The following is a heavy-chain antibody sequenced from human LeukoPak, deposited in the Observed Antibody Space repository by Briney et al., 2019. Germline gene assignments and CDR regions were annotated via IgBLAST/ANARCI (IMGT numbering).Heavy chain of an antibody. CDR3: TSRRSDSDY. CDR2: IRSEANSYAT. V-gene: IGHV3-73*01. J-gene: IGHJ4*02. CDR1: GFTFSGSA. Sequence: PGGSLRLSCAASGFTFSGSAMHWVRQASGKGLEWVGRIRSEANSYATAYAASVKGRFTISRDDSKNTAYLQMNSLKTEDTAVYYRTSRRSDSDYWGQGTLVTVSS.